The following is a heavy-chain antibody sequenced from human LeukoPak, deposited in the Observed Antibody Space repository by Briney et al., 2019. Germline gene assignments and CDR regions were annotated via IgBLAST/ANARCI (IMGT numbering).Heavy chain of an antibody. V-gene: IGHV4-59*01. J-gene: IGHJ4*02. CDR1: GGSISTYY. D-gene: IGHD6-19*01. CDR2: IYYNAST. CDR3: ARDAAGEIDY. Sequence: SETLSLTCTVSGGSISTYYWTWIRQPPGKGLEWVGNIYYNASTNYNPSLKSRVTLSIDTSKKQFSLGLTPVTAADTAVYYCARDAAGEIDYWGQGILVTVAS.